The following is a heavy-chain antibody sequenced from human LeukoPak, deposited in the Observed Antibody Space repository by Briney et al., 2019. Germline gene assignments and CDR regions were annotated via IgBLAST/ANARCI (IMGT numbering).Heavy chain of an antibody. Sequence: SVKVSCKASGGTFRSDAITWVRQAPGQGLEWLGGIIPIFGTTNYARKFQGRVTISADESTSTAYMELSSLRSEDTAVYYCARGVVPAAIRHYYYYMDVWGKGTTVTVSS. D-gene: IGHD2-2*02. CDR2: IIPIFGTT. CDR3: ARGVVPAAIRHYYYYMDV. V-gene: IGHV1-69*13. CDR1: GGTFRSDA. J-gene: IGHJ6*03.